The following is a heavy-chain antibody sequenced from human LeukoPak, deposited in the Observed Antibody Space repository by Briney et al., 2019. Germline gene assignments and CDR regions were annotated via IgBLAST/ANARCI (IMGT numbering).Heavy chain of an antibody. D-gene: IGHD2-2*01. CDR3: ARGEDIVVVPAATTYYYYGMDV. CDR1: GFTFSSYG. CDR2: IWYDGSNK. V-gene: IGHV3-33*01. Sequence: GRSLRLSCAASGFTFSSYGMHWVRQAPGKGLEWVAVIWYDGSNKYYADSVKGRFTIFRDNSKNTLYLQMNSLRAEDTAVYYCARGEDIVVVPAATTYYYYGMDVWGKGTTVTVSS. J-gene: IGHJ6*04.